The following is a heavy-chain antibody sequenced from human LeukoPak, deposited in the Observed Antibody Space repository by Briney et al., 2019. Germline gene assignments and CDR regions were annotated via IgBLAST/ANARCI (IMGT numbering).Heavy chain of an antibody. CDR2: IYSGGST. CDR1: GFTVSSNY. V-gene: IGHV3-53*01. Sequence: GGSLRLSCAASGFTVSSNYMSWVRQAPGKGLEWVSVIYSGGSTYYADSVKGRFTISRDNSKNTLYLQMNSLRAEDTAVYYCASYYYDSSGYLLFDXWGQGXLVTVS. J-gene: IGHJ4*02. D-gene: IGHD3-22*01. CDR3: ASYYYDSSGYLLFDX.